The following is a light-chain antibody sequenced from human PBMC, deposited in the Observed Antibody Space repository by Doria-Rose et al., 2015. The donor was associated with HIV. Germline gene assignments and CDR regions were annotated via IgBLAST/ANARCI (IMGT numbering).Light chain of an antibody. CDR3: QQSNSFPIT. CDR2: AAS. CDR1: EAISSW. J-gene: IGKJ5*01. V-gene: IGKV1-12*01. Sequence: DIRLSQSPSSVSASEGDRVTITCRASEAISSWLVWYQQKPGKAPKVLIYAASTLQSGVPSRFSGSGFGTDFTLTISNLQPEDFATYYCQQSNSFPITFGQGARLEIK.